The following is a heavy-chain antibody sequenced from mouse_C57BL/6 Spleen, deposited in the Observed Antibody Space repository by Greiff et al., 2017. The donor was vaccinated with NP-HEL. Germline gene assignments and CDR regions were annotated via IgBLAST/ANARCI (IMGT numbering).Heavy chain of an antibody. CDR1: GSPFTDYY. V-gene: IGHV1-84*01. J-gene: IGHJ2*01. D-gene: IGHD1-1*01. CDR3: ARCYYYGSSYLDY. Sequence: VQLQQSGPELVNPFSSVPLSCPSSGSPFTDYYINWVKQRPGQGLEWIGWIYPGSGHTKYNEKFKGKATLTVDTSSSTAYMQLSSLTSEDSAVYFCARCYYYGSSYLDYWGQGTTLTVSS. CDR2: IYPGSGHT.